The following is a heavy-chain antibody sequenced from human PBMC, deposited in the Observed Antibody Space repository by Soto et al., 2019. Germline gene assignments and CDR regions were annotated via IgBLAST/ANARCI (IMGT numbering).Heavy chain of an antibody. V-gene: IGHV3-9*01. Sequence: GGSLRLSCAASGFTFDDYAMHWVRQAPGKGLEWVSGISWNGGSIGYADSVKGRFTISRDNAKNSLYLQMNSLRAEDTALYYCAKYSLATVTTYDAFDIWGQGTMVTVSS. CDR3: AKYSLATVTTYDAFDI. D-gene: IGHD4-17*01. CDR2: ISWNGGSI. J-gene: IGHJ3*02. CDR1: GFTFDDYA.